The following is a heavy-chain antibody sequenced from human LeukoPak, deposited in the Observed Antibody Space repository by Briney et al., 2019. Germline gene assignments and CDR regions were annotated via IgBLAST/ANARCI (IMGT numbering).Heavy chain of an antibody. D-gene: IGHD3-22*01. CDR3: AKVSSSGYYYPFVDY. Sequence: GGSLRLSCAASGFTFSSYGMHWVRQAPGKGLEWVSAISGSGGSTYYADSVKGRFTISRDNSKNTLYLQMNSLRAEDTAVYYCAKVSSSGYYYPFVDYWGQGTLVTVSS. V-gene: IGHV3-23*01. J-gene: IGHJ4*02. CDR1: GFTFSSYG. CDR2: ISGSGGST.